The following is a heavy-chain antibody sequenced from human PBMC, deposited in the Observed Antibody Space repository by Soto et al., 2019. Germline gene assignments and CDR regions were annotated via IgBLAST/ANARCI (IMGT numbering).Heavy chain of an antibody. CDR3: AGLSVTGGVDV. V-gene: IGHV3-48*03. J-gene: IGHJ6*02. D-gene: IGHD2-21*02. Sequence: VRLVESGGGFLQAGGALRLSCVVSGLTSSGIELTWFRQAPGKGLEWTSYISGSGDTVEYADSVRGRFTISRDNAKQTLFLQVSALRVEDTGVYYCAGLSVTGGVDVWGQGTTVTVSS. CDR2: ISGSGDTV. CDR1: GLTSSGIE.